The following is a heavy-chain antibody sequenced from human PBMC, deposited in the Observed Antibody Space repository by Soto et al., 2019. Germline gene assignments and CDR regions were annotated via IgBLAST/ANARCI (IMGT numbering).Heavy chain of an antibody. Sequence: SETLTLTCAVYGGSFIGYYWSWIRQPPGKGLEWIGEINHSGSTNYNPSLKSRVTISVDTSKNQFSLKLSSVTAADTAVYYCARTTTYDAFDIWGQGTMVTVSS. D-gene: IGHD1-26*01. CDR3: ARTTTYDAFDI. V-gene: IGHV4-34*01. CDR1: GGSFIGYY. CDR2: INHSGST. J-gene: IGHJ3*02.